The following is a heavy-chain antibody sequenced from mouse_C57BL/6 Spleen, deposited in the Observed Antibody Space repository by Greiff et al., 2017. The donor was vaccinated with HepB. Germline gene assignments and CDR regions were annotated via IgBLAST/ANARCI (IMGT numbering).Heavy chain of an antibody. V-gene: IGHV1-15*01. CDR2: IDPETGGT. CDR3: TRRGGFDY. Sequence: QVQLKESGAELVRPGASVTLSCKASGYTFTDYEMHWVKQTPVHGLEWIGAIDPETGGTAYNQKFKGKAILTADNSSSTAYMELRSLTSEDSAVYYCTRRGGFDYWGQGTTLTVSS. CDR1: GYTFTDYE. J-gene: IGHJ2*01.